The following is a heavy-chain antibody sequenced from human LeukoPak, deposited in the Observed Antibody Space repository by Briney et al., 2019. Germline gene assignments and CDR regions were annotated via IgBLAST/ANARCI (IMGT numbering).Heavy chain of an antibody. V-gene: IGHV4-39*01. D-gene: IGHD6-19*01. CDR3: ARGQWLARIDY. Sequence: SETLSLTCTVSGGSISSSTYYWDWIRQPPGKGLEWIGSIDYSGSIYYYPSLKSRVTISVDTSKKQFPLKLSSVTAADTAVYYCARGQWLARIDYWGQGTLVTVSS. J-gene: IGHJ4*02. CDR1: GGSISSSTYY. CDR2: IDYSGSI.